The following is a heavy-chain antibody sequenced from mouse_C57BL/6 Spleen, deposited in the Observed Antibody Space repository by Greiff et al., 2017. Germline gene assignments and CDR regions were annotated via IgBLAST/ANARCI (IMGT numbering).Heavy chain of an antibody. J-gene: IGHJ4*01. CDR1: GFTFSSYG. V-gene: IGHV5-6*01. CDR3: AREGGLGYYGSSYFYAMDY. CDR2: ISSGGSYT. Sequence: EVQLVESGGDLVKPGGSLKLSCAASGFTFSSYGMSWVRQTPDKRLEWVATISSGGSYTYYPDSVKGRFTISRDNAKNTLYLQMSSLKSEDTAMYYCAREGGLGYYGSSYFYAMDYWGQGTSVTVSS. D-gene: IGHD1-1*01.